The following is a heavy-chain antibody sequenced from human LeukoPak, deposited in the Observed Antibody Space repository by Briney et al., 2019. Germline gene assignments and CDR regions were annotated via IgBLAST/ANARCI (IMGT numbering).Heavy chain of an antibody. CDR3: ARANFLYCSSSSCLFDY. D-gene: IGHD2-2*01. J-gene: IGHJ4*02. Sequence: ASVKVSCKASGYTFTDYYMHWVRQAPGQGFEWMGWINPNDGDTYYAQKFQGRGTMTRDTSINTAHMEVSSLRSDDTAVYYCARANFLYCSSSSCLFDYWGQGTLVTVSS. CDR2: INPNDGDT. CDR1: GYTFTDYY. V-gene: IGHV1-2*02.